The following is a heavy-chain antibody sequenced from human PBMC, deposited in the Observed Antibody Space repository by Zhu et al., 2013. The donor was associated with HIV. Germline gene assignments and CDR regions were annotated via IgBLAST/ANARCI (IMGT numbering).Heavy chain of an antibody. Sequence: QVQLVQSGAEVKKPGSSVKVSCKASGGTFSSYAISWVRQAPGQGLEWMGGIIPIFGTANYAQKFQGRVTITADESTSTAYMELSSLRSEDTAVYYCARASIAVAGTPHQYNWFDPWGQGTLVTVSS. CDR3: ARASIAVAGTPHQYNWFDP. D-gene: IGHD6-19*01. CDR1: GGTFSSYA. CDR2: IIPIFGTA. V-gene: IGHV1-69*01. J-gene: IGHJ5*02.